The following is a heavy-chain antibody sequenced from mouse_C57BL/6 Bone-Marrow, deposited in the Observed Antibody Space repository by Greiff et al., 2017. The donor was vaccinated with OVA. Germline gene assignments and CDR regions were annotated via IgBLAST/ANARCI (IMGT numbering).Heavy chain of an antibody. V-gene: IGHV5-17*01. D-gene: IGHD1-1*01. CDR1: GFTFSDYG. CDR3: ARPGSYYGSSSFDY. J-gene: IGHJ2*01. Sequence: EVMLVESGGGLVKPGGSLKLSCAASGFTFSDYGMHWVRQAPEKGLEWVAYISSGSSTIYYADTVKGRFTISRDNAKNTLFLQMTSLRSEDTAMYYCARPGSYYGSSSFDYWGQGTTLTVSS. CDR2: ISSGSSTI.